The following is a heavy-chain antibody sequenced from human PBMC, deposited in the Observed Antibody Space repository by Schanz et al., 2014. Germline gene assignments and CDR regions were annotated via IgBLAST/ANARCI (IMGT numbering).Heavy chain of an antibody. V-gene: IGHV3-23*01. CDR1: GFTFSNHA. CDR3: AKDPYDVLTGYQYYFDY. CDR2: IGGSGDST. Sequence: EVQLLESGGGLVQPGGSLRLSCAASGFTFSNHALSWVRQAPGKGLEWVSGIGGSGDSTHYADSVKGRFIISRDNSRNTLFLQMKRLRVEDTAVYFCAKDPYDVLTGYQYYFDYWGPGRLVTVSS. J-gene: IGHJ4*02. D-gene: IGHD3-9*01.